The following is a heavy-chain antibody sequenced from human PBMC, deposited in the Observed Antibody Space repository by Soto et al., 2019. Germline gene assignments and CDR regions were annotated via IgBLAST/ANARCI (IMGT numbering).Heavy chain of an antibody. Sequence: EVQLVESGGGLVKPGGSLRVACAASGFTFRNAWMTWVRQAPGKGLEWVGLIKSRAGGGTTDYAAPVKGRFTISRDDSKNTLYLQMNSLKTEDTAVYYCAKPIVVVTAGFDYWGQGTLVTVSS. CDR3: AKPIVVVTAGFDY. CDR2: IKSRAGGGTT. CDR1: GFTFRNAW. J-gene: IGHJ4*02. D-gene: IGHD2-21*02. V-gene: IGHV3-15*01.